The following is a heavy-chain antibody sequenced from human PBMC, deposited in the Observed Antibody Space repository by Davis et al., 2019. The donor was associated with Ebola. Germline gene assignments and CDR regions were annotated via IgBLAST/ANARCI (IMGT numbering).Heavy chain of an antibody. J-gene: IGHJ6*04. CDR2: ITKNGRNK. Sequence: PGGSLRLSCAVSGFTFSDFYMVWVRQAPGKGLEWISFITKNGRNKSYADSVKGRFTISRDNANNSLSLHLNALRAEDSAIYYCARGDYGDTFYDYGLDVRGKGTSVTVSS. D-gene: IGHD4-17*01. CDR3: ARGDYGDTFYDYGLDV. V-gene: IGHV3-11*01. CDR1: GFTFSDFY.